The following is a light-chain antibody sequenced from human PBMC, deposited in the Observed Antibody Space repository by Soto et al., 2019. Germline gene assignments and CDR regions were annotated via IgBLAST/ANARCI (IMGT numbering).Light chain of an antibody. CDR3: SSYTSSSTYV. CDR1: ISDVGGYNY. J-gene: IGLJ1*01. V-gene: IGLV2-14*01. CDR2: EVS. Sequence: QSALTQPASVSGSPGQSITISCTGTISDVGGYNYVSWYQQHPGKAPKLMIYEVSNRPSGVSNRFSGSKSGNTASLTISGLQAEDEADYYCSSYTSSSTYVFGTGTKATVL.